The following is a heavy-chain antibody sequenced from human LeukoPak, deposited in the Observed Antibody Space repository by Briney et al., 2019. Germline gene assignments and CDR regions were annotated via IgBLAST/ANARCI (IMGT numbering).Heavy chain of an antibody. CDR2: INPNSGGT. D-gene: IGHD1-26*01. CDR1: GYTFTGYY. Sequence: APVKVSCKASGYTFTGYYMHWVRQAPGQGLEWMGRINPNSGGTNYAQKFQGRVTMTRDTSISTAYMELSRLRSDDTAVYYCAKTSPIVGSPLDYWGQGTLVTVSS. J-gene: IGHJ4*02. CDR3: AKTSPIVGSPLDY. V-gene: IGHV1-2*06.